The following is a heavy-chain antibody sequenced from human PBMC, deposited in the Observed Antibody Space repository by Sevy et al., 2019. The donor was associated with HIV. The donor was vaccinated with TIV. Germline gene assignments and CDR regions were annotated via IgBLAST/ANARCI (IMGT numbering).Heavy chain of an antibody. J-gene: IGHJ6*02. CDR2: IDYDENKR. V-gene: IGHV3-30*02. Sequence: GGSLRLSCGTSGFIFSNYGFHWVRQAPGKGLEWVAFIDYDENKRYYADSVKGRFTISRDNSKNTLYLQMNSLRPEDTAVFYCAILGSDHDFWSGVHQGLDVWGLGTTVTVSS. CDR3: AILGSDHDFWSGVHQGLDV. CDR1: GFIFSNYG. D-gene: IGHD3-3*01.